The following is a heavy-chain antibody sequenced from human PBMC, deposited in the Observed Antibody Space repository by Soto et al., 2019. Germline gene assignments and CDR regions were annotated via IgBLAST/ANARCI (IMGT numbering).Heavy chain of an antibody. CDR1: GGSISSGGYS. D-gene: IGHD4-17*01. CDR3: ARAYYGDHATNWFDP. V-gene: IGHV4-30-2*01. J-gene: IGHJ5*02. CDR2: IYHSGST. Sequence: SETLSLTCAVSGGSISSGGYSWSWIRQPPGKGLEWIGYIYHSGSTYYNPSLKSRVTISVDRSKNQFSLKLCSVTAADTAVYYCARAYYGDHATNWFDPWGQGTLVTVSS.